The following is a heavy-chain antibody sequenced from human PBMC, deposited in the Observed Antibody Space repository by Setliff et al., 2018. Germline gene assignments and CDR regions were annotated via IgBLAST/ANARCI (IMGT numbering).Heavy chain of an antibody. CDR3: ARDLSPCSTTGGYGTLYYYYYMDV. CDR1: GYTFTIYY. V-gene: IGHV1-46*03. Sequence: ASVKVSCKASGYTFTIYYMHWVRQAPGQGLEWMGIINPSGGNTNYAQKFQGRVNMTSDTSTSTVYMELSSLRSEDTAMYYCARDLSPCSTTGGYGTLYYYYYMDVWGKGTTVTVSS. CDR2: INPSGGNT. J-gene: IGHJ6*03. D-gene: IGHD2-2*01.